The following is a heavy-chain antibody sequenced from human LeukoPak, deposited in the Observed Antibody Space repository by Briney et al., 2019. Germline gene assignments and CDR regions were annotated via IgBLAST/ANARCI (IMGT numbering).Heavy chain of an antibody. CDR2: INLSGDK. CDR3: SYNQNGLAAAGLVSK. Sequence: SGPTLSHPTPPLTLTFTFSGFSLRTSGVGVGWVRQPPGKALEWLTLINLSGDKRYSPSIKSRLIITKDTSKNQEVLTMTNMDPADTATDYCSYNQNGLAAAGLVSKWGQGTLVTVSS. D-gene: IGHD6-13*01. J-gene: IGHJ4*02. CDR1: GFSLRTSGVG. V-gene: IGHV2-5*01.